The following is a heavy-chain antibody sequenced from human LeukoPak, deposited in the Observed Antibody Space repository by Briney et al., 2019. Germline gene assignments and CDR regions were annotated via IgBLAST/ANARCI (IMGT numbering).Heavy chain of an antibody. V-gene: IGHV4-59*12. CDR1: GGSINNYY. D-gene: IGHD3-10*01. J-gene: IGHJ3*02. Sequence: SETLSLTCTVSGGSINNYYWSWIRQPPGKGLEWIGYIYHSGSTTYNPSLKSRVTISVDTSKNQFSLKLNSVTAADTAVYYCAKSNGYGLVDIWGQGTMVTVSS. CDR2: IYHSGST. CDR3: AKSNGYGLVDI.